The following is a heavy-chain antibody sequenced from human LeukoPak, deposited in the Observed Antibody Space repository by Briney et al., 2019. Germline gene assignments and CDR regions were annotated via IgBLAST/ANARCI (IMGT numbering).Heavy chain of an antibody. D-gene: IGHD1-26*01. Sequence: GGPLRLSCAASGFTFSSYAMHWVRQAPGKGLEWVAVISYDGSNKYYADSVKGRFTISRDNSKNTLYLQMNSLRAEDTAVYYCARDFSGGSYDIWGQGTMVTVSS. CDR3: ARDFSGGSYDI. V-gene: IGHV3-30-3*01. J-gene: IGHJ3*02. CDR2: ISYDGSNK. CDR1: GFTFSSYA.